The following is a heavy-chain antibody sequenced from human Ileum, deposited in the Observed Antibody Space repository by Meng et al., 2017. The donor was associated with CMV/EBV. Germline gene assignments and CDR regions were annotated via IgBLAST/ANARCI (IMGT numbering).Heavy chain of an antibody. CDR2: IKQDGSEK. V-gene: IGHV3-7*03. CDR3: AKDRICFGSACYTGGKLDT. D-gene: IGHD2-2*02. Sequence: GGSLRLSCAVSGFTFSSYWMSWVRQAPGKGLEWVANIKQDGSEKYYVDSVKGRFTISRDNAKNSLYLQMDSLSAEDTAIYYCAKDRICFGSACYTGGKLDTWGQGTLVTVSS. CDR1: GFTFSSYW. J-gene: IGHJ5*02.